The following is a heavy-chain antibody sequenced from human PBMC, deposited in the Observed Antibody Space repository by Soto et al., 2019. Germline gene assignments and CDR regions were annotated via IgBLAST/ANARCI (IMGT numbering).Heavy chain of an antibody. J-gene: IGHJ4*02. CDR1: GFTFDTYA. CDR2: ISYDGSNQ. Sequence: GGSLRLSCAASGFTFDTYAMHWVRQAPGKGLEWVAVISYDGSNQFYAGSVKGRFTVSRDNSKNTLYLQMNSLRNDDTAVYYCTRGLLTDYFDYWGQGALVTVSS. V-gene: IGHV3-30-3*01. CDR3: TRGLLTDYFDY.